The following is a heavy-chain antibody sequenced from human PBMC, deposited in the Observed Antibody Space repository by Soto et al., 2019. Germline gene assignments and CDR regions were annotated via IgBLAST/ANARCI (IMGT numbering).Heavy chain of an antibody. CDR2: IYYSGST. CDR1: GGSISSYY. CDR3: ARQNGGWYLTDY. Sequence: SETLSLTCTVSGGSISSYYWSWIRQPPGKGLEWFGYIYYSGSTNYNPSLKSRVTISVDTSKNQFSLKLSSVTAADTAVYYCARQNGGWYLTDYWGQGTLVTVSS. V-gene: IGHV4-59*08. D-gene: IGHD6-19*01. J-gene: IGHJ4*02.